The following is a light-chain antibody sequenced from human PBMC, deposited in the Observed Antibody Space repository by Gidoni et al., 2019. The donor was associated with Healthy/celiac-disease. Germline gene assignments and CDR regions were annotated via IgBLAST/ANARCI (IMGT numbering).Light chain of an antibody. V-gene: IGLV1-40*01. CDR2: GNS. J-gene: IGLJ2*01. CDR1: SSNIGAGYE. Sequence: QSVLTQPPSVSGAPGQRVTISCTGSSSNIGAGYEVPWYQQLPGTAPKLLIYGNSNRPSGVPDRFSGSKSGTSASLAIAGLQAEDEADYYCQSYDSSLSAVVFGGGTKLTV. CDR3: QSYDSSLSAVV.